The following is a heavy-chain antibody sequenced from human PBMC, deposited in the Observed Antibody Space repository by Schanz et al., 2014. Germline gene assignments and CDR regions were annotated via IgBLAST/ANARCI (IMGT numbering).Heavy chain of an antibody. CDR1: GFSVSTNY. D-gene: IGHD2-21*01. Sequence: EVQLVESGGGLIQPGGSLRLSCAVSGFSVSTNYMSWARQAPGKGLEWISSLYINAGSTRYADSVKGRFFISRDSSKXXXFLQMNSLRAXXXXXXFCARDEGRDGYNLAXXVWGQGTLXXVSS. CDR3: ARDEGRDGYNLAXXV. V-gene: IGHV3-53*01. J-gene: IGHJ3*01. CDR2: LYINAGST.